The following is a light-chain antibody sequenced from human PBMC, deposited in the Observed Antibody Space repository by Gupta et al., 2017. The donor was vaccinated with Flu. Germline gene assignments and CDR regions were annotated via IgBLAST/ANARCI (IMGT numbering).Light chain of an antibody. V-gene: IGLV2-14*01. CDR3: SSYATTDTLV. CDR2: EVT. J-gene: IGLJ1*01. CDR1: RSEIGDYKY. Sequence: SITISCTGTRSEIGDYKYVSWYQQFPGKAPKLSIFEVTNRPSGVSSRFSGSKSGNTASLTISGLQAADEADYFCSSYATTDTLVFGSGTTVTV.